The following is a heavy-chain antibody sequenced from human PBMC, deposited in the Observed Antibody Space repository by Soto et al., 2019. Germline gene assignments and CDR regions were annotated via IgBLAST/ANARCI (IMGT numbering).Heavy chain of an antibody. Sequence: SETLSLTCAVSGGSMSRGGQSWSWIRQPPGKGLEWLGFIYYTGSTYYNPSLKSRVTLSVDRSKNQFSLNLTSVTAADTAMYFCAREPTGPSHRWDVWGQGTTVTVSS. CDR3: AREPTGPSHRWDV. CDR2: IYYTGST. J-gene: IGHJ6*02. D-gene: IGHD3-10*01. CDR1: GGSMSRGGQS. V-gene: IGHV4-30-2*01.